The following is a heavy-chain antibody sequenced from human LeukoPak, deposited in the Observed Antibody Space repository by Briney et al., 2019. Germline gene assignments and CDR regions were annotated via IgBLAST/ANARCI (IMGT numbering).Heavy chain of an antibody. CDR3: ARDNNDYGDYERAFDI. Sequence: GASAKVSCKASGYTFTSYYMHRVRQAPGQGLEWMGIINPSGGSTSYAQKFQGRVTMTRDTSTSTVYMELSSLRSEDTAVYYCARDNNDYGDYERAFDIWGQGTMVTVSS. J-gene: IGHJ3*02. D-gene: IGHD4-17*01. V-gene: IGHV1-46*01. CDR2: INPSGGST. CDR1: GYTFTSYY.